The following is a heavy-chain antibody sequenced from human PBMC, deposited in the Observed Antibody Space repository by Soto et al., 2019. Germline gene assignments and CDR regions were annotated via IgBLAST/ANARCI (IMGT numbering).Heavy chain of an antibody. CDR2: IYHSGST. CDR3: VRVAGSASWYETDS. V-gene: IGHV4-38-2*01. D-gene: IGHD6-13*01. J-gene: IGHJ4*02. Sequence: SETLSLTCAVSGYSISSGYYWGWIRQPPGKGLEWIRSIYHSGSTYYNPSLKSRVTILLDASTNQLSLKLSSVTAADTAVYFCVRVAGSASWYETDSWGQGILVTVSS. CDR1: GYSISSGYY.